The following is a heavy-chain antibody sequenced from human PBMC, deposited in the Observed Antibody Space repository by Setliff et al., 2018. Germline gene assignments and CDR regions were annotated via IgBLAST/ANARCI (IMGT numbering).Heavy chain of an antibody. CDR3: ARKGISALSGGYYHPAFDY. CDR1: GGTFSSYA. Sequence: ASVKVSCKASGGTFSSYAISWVRQAPGQGLEWMGGIIPILGIANYAQKFQGRVTITADKSTSTAYMELSSLRSEDTAVYYCARKGISALSGGYYHPAFDYWGQGTLVTVSS. V-gene: IGHV1-69*10. CDR2: IIPILGIA. J-gene: IGHJ4*02. D-gene: IGHD3-22*01.